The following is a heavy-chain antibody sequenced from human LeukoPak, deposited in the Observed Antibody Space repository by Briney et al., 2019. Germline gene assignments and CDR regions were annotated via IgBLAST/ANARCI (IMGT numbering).Heavy chain of an antibody. CDR1: GGSISSHY. CDR3: ARDLRPLPSYYYNNGMDV. J-gene: IGHJ6*02. V-gene: IGHV4-59*11. Sequence: SETLSLTCTVSGGSISSHYWSWIRQPPGKGLEWIGYIYYSGSTNYNPSLKSRVAMSIDSSKNQFSLKLSSVTAADTAVYYCARDLRPLPSYYYNNGMDVWGQGTTVAGSS. CDR2: IYYSGST.